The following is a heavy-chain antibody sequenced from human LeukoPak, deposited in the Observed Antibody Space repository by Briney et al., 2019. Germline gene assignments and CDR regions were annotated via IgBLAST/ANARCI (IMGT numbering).Heavy chain of an antibody. Sequence: NPGGSLRLSCAASGLTFSDYFMGWIRQAPGKGLEWVAHISTTSIIVDYADSVKGRFTISRDNAENSLYLQMSSLRVEDTAVYYCAGRGGTTWAVGYNWFDPWGQGTLVTVSS. CDR1: GLTFSDYF. J-gene: IGHJ5*02. V-gene: IGHV3-11*01. CDR2: ISTTSIIV. D-gene: IGHD1-1*01. CDR3: AGRGGTTWAVGYNWFDP.